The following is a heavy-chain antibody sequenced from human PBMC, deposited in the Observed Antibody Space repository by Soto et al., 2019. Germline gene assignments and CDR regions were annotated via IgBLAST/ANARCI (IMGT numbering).Heavy chain of an antibody. CDR2: ISYDGSEK. CDR3: VKDRVPGAYGHYYGMDV. D-gene: IGHD5-12*01. Sequence: WSLRLSCRVSGFTFNNSGMHWVRQAPGKGLEWMAVISYDGSEKHYADSMKGRLTISRDNSKDTLHLQMNSLRAEDTAIYFCVKDRVPGAYGHYYGMDVWGQGTTVTVSS. V-gene: IGHV3-30*18. J-gene: IGHJ6*02. CDR1: GFTFNNSG.